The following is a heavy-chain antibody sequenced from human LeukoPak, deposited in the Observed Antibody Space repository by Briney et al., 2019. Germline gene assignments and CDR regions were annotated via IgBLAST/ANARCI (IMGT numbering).Heavy chain of an antibody. CDR3: ARAVTGTRNAFDI. CDR1: GFTFSTYW. CDR2: ISSDGIST. D-gene: IGHD6-19*01. V-gene: IGHV3-74*01. J-gene: IGHJ3*02. Sequence: GGSLRLSCAASGFTFSTYWVHWVRQAPGRGLVWVSRISSDGISTNYADSVKGRFTISRDNAKNTLYLQMNSLRAEDTAVYYCARAVTGTRNAFDIWGQGTMVTVSS.